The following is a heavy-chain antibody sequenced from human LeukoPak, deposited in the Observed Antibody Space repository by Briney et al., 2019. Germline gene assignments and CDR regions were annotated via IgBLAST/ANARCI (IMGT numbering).Heavy chain of an antibody. D-gene: IGHD6-6*01. CDR1: GFTFSSYS. CDR3: ARDPYSSSSFGGFDP. J-gene: IGHJ5*02. V-gene: IGHV3-21*01. Sequence: GGSLRLSCAASGFTFSSYSMNWVRQAPRKGLEWVSSISSSSSYIYYADSVKGRFTISRDNAKNSLYLQMNSLRAEDTAVYYCARDPYSSSSFGGFDPWGQGTLVTVSS. CDR2: ISSSSSYI.